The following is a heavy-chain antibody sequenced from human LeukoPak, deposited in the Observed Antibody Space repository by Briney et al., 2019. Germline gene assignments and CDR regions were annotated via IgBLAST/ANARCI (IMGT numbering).Heavy chain of an antibody. Sequence: PGGSLRLSCAASGFSFSSCAMSWVRQAPGKGLEWVSAITGSGSSTYYADSVKGRFTISRDNSKNTLYLQMNSLRAEDTAVYYCARDRGSYSSSRWFDPWGQGTLVTVSS. CDR2: ITGSGSST. D-gene: IGHD6-13*01. CDR1: GFSFSSCA. CDR3: ARDRGSYSSSRWFDP. J-gene: IGHJ5*02. V-gene: IGHV3-23*01.